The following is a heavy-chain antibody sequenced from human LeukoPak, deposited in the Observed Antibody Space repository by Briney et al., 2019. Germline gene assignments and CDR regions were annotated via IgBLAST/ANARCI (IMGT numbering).Heavy chain of an antibody. D-gene: IGHD5-12*01. J-gene: IGHJ4*02. CDR1: GFTFSSYS. Sequence: GGSLRLSCAASGFTFSSYSMNWVRQAPGKGLEWVSSISSSSSYIYYADSVKGRFTISRDNAKNSLYLQMNSLRAEDTAVYYCASLVATTDLDYWGQGTLVTVSS. V-gene: IGHV3-21*01. CDR3: ASLVATTDLDY. CDR2: ISSSSSYI.